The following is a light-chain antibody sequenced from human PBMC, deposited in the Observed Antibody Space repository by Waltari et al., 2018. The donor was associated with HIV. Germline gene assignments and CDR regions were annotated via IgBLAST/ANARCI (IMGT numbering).Light chain of an antibody. J-gene: IGKJ4*01. CDR2: GAS. CDR3: QQYGGSPLVT. CDR1: QSVSNNY. Sequence: EIVLTQSPGTLPLSPGERATLSCRASQSVSNNYLSWYQQKPSQAPRLLIFGASNRAAGIPNRFSGSGSGTDFTLTISRLEPEDFAMYYCQQYGGSPLVTFGGGTKVEIK. V-gene: IGKV3-20*01.